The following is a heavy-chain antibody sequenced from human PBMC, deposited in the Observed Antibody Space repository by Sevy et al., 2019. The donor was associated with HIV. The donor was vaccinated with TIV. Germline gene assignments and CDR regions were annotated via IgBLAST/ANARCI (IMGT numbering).Heavy chain of an antibody. V-gene: IGHV3-21*04. CDR3: AKDRVSGTYYTGDFDY. D-gene: IGHD3-10*01. CDR2: ISSSSSYI. Sequence: GGSLRLSCAASGFTFSSYSMNWVRQAPGKGLEWVSSISSSSSYIYYADSVKGRLTISRGNAKNSLYLQMNSLRAEDTAVYYCAKDRVSGTYYTGDFDYWGQGTLVTVSS. J-gene: IGHJ4*02. CDR1: GFTFSSYS.